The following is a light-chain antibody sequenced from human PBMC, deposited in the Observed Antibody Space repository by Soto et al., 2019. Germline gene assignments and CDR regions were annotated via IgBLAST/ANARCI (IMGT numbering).Light chain of an antibody. CDR1: QDISSW. CDR2: DAS. Sequence: DIQMTQSPSAVSASVGDRVTITCRASQDISSWLAWYQQKAGKAPELLIYDASSLESGVPSRFSGSASGTEFTLTISSLQPDDFATYYCQQYNTYPWTFGQGTKVDIK. CDR3: QQYNTYPWT. J-gene: IGKJ1*01. V-gene: IGKV1-5*01.